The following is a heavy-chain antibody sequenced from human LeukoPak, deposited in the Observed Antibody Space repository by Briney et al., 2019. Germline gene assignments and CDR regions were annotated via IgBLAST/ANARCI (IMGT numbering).Heavy chain of an antibody. Sequence: GGSLRLSCAASGFTFSSYGMHWVRQAPGKGLEWVAVISYDGSNKYYADSVKGRFTISRDNSKNTFYLQMNTLRADDTAVYYCAKGSGSGWYGWFAPWGQGTLVTVSS. CDR3: AKGSGSGWYGWFAP. V-gene: IGHV3-30*12. CDR2: ISYDGSNK. D-gene: IGHD6-19*01. CDR1: GFTFSSYG. J-gene: IGHJ5*02.